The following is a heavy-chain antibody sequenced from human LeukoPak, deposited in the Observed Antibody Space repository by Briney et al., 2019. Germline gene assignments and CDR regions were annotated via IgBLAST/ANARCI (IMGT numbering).Heavy chain of an antibody. V-gene: IGHV3-23*01. Sequence: GGSLRLSCAGSGFPFSIHGMNWVRQAPGKGLEWVSGISPGGGPTYYADSVKGRFTISRDNSKNTLYFQMNSLRAEDTAVYYCARGPYYDILTGWRKTYNAFDIWGQGTMVTVSS. J-gene: IGHJ3*02. D-gene: IGHD3-9*01. CDR2: ISPGGGPT. CDR1: GFPFSIHG. CDR3: ARGPYYDILTGWRKTYNAFDI.